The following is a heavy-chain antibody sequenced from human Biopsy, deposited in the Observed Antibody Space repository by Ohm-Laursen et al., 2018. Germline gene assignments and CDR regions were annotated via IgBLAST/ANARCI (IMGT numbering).Heavy chain of an antibody. D-gene: IGHD2-8*02. J-gene: IGHJ6*02. CDR2: ISWDGGRT. Sequence: SLRLSCAASGFTFEDYSIHWVRQAPGKGLEWVSLISWDGGRTYYADSVKGRFTISRDNGKNSLYLQMNSLRSEDTALYYCAKVSGGLLNAHHYYGMDAWGQGTTVTVSS. CDR1: GFTFEDYS. CDR3: AKVSGGLLNAHHYYGMDA. V-gene: IGHV3-43*01.